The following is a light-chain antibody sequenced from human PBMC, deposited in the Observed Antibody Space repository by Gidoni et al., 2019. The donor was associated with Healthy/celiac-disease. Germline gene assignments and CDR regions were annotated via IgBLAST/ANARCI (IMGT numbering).Light chain of an antibody. V-gene: IGKV3-20*01. CDR2: GAS. CDR1: QSVSSSY. J-gene: IGKJ1*01. CDR3: QQYGSSWT. Sequence: EIVLTQSPGTLSLSPGERATLSCRASQSVSSSYLAWYQQKPGQAPRLLIYGASSRATGIPDRFSGSGSGTDFTLTISRLEPEDFAVYYCQQYGSSWTXXXXTKXEIK.